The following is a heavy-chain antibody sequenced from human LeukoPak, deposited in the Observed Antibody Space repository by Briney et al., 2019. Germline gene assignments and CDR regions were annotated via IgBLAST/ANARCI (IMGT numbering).Heavy chain of an antibody. CDR1: GYTLTELS. V-gene: IGHV1-24*01. Sequence: ASVTVSCKVSGYTLTELSMHWVRQAPGKGLEWMGGFDPEGGETIYAQKFQGRVTMTEDTSTDTAYMELSSLRSEDTAVYYCATRYYDSSGYRLFDYWGRGTLVTVSS. J-gene: IGHJ4*02. D-gene: IGHD3-22*01. CDR2: FDPEGGET. CDR3: ATRYYDSSGYRLFDY.